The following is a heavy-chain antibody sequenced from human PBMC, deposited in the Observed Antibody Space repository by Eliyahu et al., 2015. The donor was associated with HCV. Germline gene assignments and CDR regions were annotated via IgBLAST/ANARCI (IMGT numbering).Heavy chain of an antibody. D-gene: IGHD3-3*01. V-gene: IGHV3-23*01. CDR1: GFTFSGYA. CDR3: AKGNDFWSGIIFDF. Sequence: EVQLLESGGGFVEPGGSLRLSCVGSGFTFSGYAMSWVRQAPGQGLEWVSVISGAGGSTHYADSAKGRFTTSRDNSKNTLYLQINSLTAEDTAIYYCAKGNDFWSGIIFDFWGQGTLVTVSS. CDR2: ISGAGGST. J-gene: IGHJ4*02.